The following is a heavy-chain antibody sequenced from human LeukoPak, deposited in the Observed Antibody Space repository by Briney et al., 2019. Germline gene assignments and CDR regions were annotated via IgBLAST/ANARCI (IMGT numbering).Heavy chain of an antibody. CDR1: GGPISSGSYY. D-gene: IGHD4-11*01. CDR2: IYPSGST. Sequence: SETLSLTCTVSGGPISSGSYYWSWIRQPAGKGLEWIGHIYPSGSTNYNPSLKSRVTISIDTSRSQFSLNLNSVTAADTAVYYCAREYSNPLRYFDYWGQGTLVTVSS. J-gene: IGHJ4*02. V-gene: IGHV4-61*09. CDR3: AREYSNPLRYFDY.